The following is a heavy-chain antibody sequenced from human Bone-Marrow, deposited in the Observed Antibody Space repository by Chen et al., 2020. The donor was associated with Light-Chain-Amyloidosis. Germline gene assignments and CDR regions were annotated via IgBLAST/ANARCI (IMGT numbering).Heavy chain of an antibody. CDR1: GYTFTGYY. CDR2: INPDSGAT. D-gene: IGHD3-3*01. J-gene: IGHJ6*02. Sequence: QVQLVQSGAEVKKPGASVKVSCKASGYTFTGYYLLWVRQAPGQGLEWMGWINPDSGATNYAQKFQGRVSLTRDTSVNTGYMELSRLRFDDTSVYYCATVYQNDDFWGGSTSLYGMDVWGQGTTVTVSS. V-gene: IGHV1-2*02. CDR3: ATVYQNDDFWGGSTSLYGMDV.